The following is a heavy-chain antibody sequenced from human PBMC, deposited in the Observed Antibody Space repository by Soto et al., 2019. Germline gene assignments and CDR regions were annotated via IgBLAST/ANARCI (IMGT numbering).Heavy chain of an antibody. CDR1: GFTFSSYA. V-gene: IGHV3-23*01. Sequence: EVQLLESGGGLVQPGGSLRLSCAASGFTFSSYAMSWVRQAPGKGLEWVSAISGSGGSTYYADSVKGRFTISRDNSKNTLYLQMNSLRAEDTAVYYCAKAPRITIFGVVTANYYGMDVWGQGTTVTVSS. D-gene: IGHD3-3*01. CDR2: ISGSGGST. J-gene: IGHJ6*02. CDR3: AKAPRITIFGVVTANYYGMDV.